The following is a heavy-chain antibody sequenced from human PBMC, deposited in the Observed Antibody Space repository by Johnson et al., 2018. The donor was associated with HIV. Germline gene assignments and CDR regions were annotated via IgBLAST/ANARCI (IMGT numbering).Heavy chain of an antibody. J-gene: IGHJ3*02. V-gene: IGHV3-43D*03. D-gene: IGHD2-15*01. CDR2: INWDGDST. CDR3: ARSPVGLRGFDI. Sequence: VQLVESGGVVVQPGGSLRLSCETSRFTFDDYAMHWVRQAPGKGLEWVSLINWDGDSTYYADSVKGRFTISRDTSRNILYLQMNNLRAEDTAVYYCARSPVGLRGFDIGGQGTMVTVSS. CDR1: RFTFDDYA.